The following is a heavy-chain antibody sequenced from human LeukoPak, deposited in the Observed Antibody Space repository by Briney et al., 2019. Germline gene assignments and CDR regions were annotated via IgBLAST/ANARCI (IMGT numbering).Heavy chain of an antibody. Sequence: PSQTLSLTCTVSGASISGDNYYWSWIRQPAGEGLEWIGSIYYSGSTYYNPSLKSRVTISVDTSKNQFSLKLSSVTAADTAVYYCASDCSSTSCYYAFDYWGQGTLVTVSS. CDR3: ASDCSSTSCYYAFDY. J-gene: IGHJ4*02. D-gene: IGHD2-2*01. CDR1: GASISGDNYY. V-gene: IGHV4-39*01. CDR2: IYYSGST.